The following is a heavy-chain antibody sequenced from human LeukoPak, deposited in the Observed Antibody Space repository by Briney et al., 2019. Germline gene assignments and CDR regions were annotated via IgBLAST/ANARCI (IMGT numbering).Heavy chain of an antibody. V-gene: IGHV4-59*01. CDR3: ARNGYSSYYFDY. Sequence: LETLSLTCTVSGGSISSYYWSWIRQPPGKGLEWIGYIYYSGSTNYNPSLKSRVTISVDTSKNQFSLKLSSVTAADTAVYYCARNGYSSYYFDYWGQGTLVTVSS. D-gene: IGHD5-18*01. CDR1: GGSISSYY. CDR2: IYYSGST. J-gene: IGHJ4*02.